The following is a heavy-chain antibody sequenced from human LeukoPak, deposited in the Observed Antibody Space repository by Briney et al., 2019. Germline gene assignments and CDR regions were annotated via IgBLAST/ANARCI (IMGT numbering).Heavy chain of an antibody. CDR2: IYYSGST. CDR1: GGSISSYY. V-gene: IGHV4-59*08. J-gene: IGHJ5*02. CDR3: ARQRGNWFDP. Sequence: SETLSLTCTVSGGSISSYYWSWIRQTPGKGLEWIGDIYYSGSTNYNPSLKSRVTISVDTSKNQFSLKLSSVTAADTAVYYCARQRGNWFDPWGQGTLVTVSS.